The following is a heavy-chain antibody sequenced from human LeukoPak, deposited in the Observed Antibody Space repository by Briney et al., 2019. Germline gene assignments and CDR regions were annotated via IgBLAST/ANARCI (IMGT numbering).Heavy chain of an antibody. D-gene: IGHD6-6*01. CDR1: GGSISSYY. CDR2: IYTSGST. J-gene: IGHJ3*02. V-gene: IGHV4-4*07. CDR3: ARDGWGSNSSGFDAFDI. Sequence: SETLSLTCTVSGGSISSYYWSWIRQPAGKGLEWIGRIYTSGSTNYNPSLKSRVTMSVDTSKNQFSLKLSSVTAADTAVYYCARDGWGSNSSGFDAFDIWGQGTMVTVSS.